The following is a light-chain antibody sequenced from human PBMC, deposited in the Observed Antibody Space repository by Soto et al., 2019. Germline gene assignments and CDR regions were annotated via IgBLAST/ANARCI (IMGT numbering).Light chain of an antibody. Sequence: AIQLTQSPSSLSASVGDRVTITCRASQGISSALAWYQQKPGKALKLLIYDASSLESGAPSRFSGSGSGTDFTLTISSLQPEDFATYYCQQFNSYPITFGKGHDWRLN. V-gene: IGKV1-13*02. CDR3: QQFNSYPIT. J-gene: IGKJ5*01. CDR1: QGISSA. CDR2: DAS.